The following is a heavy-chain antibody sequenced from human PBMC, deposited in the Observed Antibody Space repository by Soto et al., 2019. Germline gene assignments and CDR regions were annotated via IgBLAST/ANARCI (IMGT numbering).Heavy chain of an antibody. CDR1: GYSFAGYW. J-gene: IGHJ4*02. D-gene: IGHD3-22*01. CDR3: ARQIYDSDTGPNFQYYFDS. Sequence: PGDSLTISCQGSGYSFAGYWITWVRQTPGKGLEWMGRIDPSDSQTYYSPSFRGHVTISVTKSITTVFLQWSSLRASDTAMYYCARQIYDSDTGPNFQYYFDSWGQGTPVTVSS. CDR2: IDPSDSQT. V-gene: IGHV5-10-1*01.